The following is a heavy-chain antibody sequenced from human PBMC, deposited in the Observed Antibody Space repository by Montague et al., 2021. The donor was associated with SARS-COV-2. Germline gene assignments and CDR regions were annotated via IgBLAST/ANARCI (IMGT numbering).Heavy chain of an antibody. V-gene: IGHV3-33*01. CDR2: IWYDGSNK. D-gene: IGHD6-19*01. CDR3: ARDYSSGSYSYFYGMDV. CDR1: GFTFSSYG. Sequence: SLRLSCAASGFTFSSYGMHWVRQAPGKGLEWVAVIWYDGSNKYYADSVKGRFTISRDNSKNTLYLQMNSLRAEDTAVYYCARDYSSGSYSYFYGMDVWGQGTTVAVSS. J-gene: IGHJ6*02.